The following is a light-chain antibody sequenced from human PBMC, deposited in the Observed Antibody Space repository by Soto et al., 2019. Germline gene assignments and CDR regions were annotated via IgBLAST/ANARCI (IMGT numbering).Light chain of an antibody. CDR1: RGNGDT. Sequence: DNQVTRWPASVTAVVGDRVTTTDQASRGNGDTLAWFQQKPGKAPKILIYAASSLQSGVPSRFSGSGSGTDFTLTIISLQAAEVATYYCQKSYRARPITFGQGTRLEIK. J-gene: IGKJ5*01. CDR3: QKSYRARPIT. CDR2: AAS. V-gene: IGKV1-12*01.